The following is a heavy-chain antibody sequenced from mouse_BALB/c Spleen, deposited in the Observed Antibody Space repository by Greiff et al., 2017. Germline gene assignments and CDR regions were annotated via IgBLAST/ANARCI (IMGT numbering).Heavy chain of an antibody. V-gene: IGHV2-9*02. CDR1: GFSLTSNG. J-gene: IGHJ3*01. CDR3: AISTMITGPFAY. Sequence: VKLMESGPGLVAPSQSLSITCTVSGFSLTSNGVPWVRQPPGKGLEWLGVIWAGGSTNYNSALMSRLSISKDNSKSQVFLKMNSLQTDDTAMYYCAISTMITGPFAYWGQGTLVTVSA. D-gene: IGHD2-4*01. CDR2: IWAGGST.